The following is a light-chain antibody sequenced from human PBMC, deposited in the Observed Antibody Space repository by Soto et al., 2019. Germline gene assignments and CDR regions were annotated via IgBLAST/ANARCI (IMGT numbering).Light chain of an antibody. CDR2: AAS. V-gene: IGKV1-39*01. CDR3: QKSDSIPIN. J-gene: IGKJ5*01. CDR1: QSISSY. Sequence: DIQMTQSPSSLSSSVGDIVTITFRASQSISSYLNWYQQKPGKAPKLLVYAASTLQSGVPSRFSGSGSGTDFTLAISSLQPEDFATYYCQKSDSIPINFGQGTRLEIK.